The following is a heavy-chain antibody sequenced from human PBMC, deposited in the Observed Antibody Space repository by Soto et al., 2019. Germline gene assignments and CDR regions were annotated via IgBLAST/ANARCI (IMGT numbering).Heavy chain of an antibody. CDR2: ISYDGSNK. D-gene: IGHD3-22*01. V-gene: IGHV3-30-3*01. CDR1: GFTFSSYA. J-gene: IGHJ4*02. CDR3: ARTDSYYYDSSGYYRWFDY. Sequence: AGGSLRLSCAASGFTFSSYAMHWVRQAPGKGLEWVAVISYDGSNKYYADSVKGRFTISRDNSKNTLYLQMNSLRAEDTAVYYCARTDSYYYDSSGYYRWFDYWGQGTLVTVSS.